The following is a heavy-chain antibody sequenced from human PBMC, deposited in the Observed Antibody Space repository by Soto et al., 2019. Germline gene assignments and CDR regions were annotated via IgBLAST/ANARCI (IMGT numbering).Heavy chain of an antibody. CDR3: RRSSRYSTDV. Sequence: SETLSLTCTVSGGSIRSSSYWGLIRQPPGKGLEWIGSIYSIGSSYYNPSLKGRVTISADTSKNQFSLNLISVTAADTAVYYCRRSSRYSTDVWGQGTTVTVSS. J-gene: IGHJ6*02. CDR1: GGSIRSSSY. V-gene: IGHV4-39*01. D-gene: IGHD2-2*01. CDR2: IYSIGSS.